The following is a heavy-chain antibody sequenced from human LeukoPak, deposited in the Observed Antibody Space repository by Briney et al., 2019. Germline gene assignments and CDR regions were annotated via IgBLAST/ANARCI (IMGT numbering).Heavy chain of an antibody. CDR2: ISRGSGHI. Sequence: GGSLRLSCAASRFTFSNYSMNWVRQAPGKGLEWVSSISRGSGHIYYADSVKGRFTISRDNAKNSLYLQMNSLRAEDTAVYYCARGGYYVWGSYRSNYYYYYGMDVWGQGTMVTVSS. J-gene: IGHJ6*02. D-gene: IGHD3-16*02. V-gene: IGHV3-21*04. CDR1: RFTFSNYS. CDR3: ARGGYYVWGSYRSNYYYYYGMDV.